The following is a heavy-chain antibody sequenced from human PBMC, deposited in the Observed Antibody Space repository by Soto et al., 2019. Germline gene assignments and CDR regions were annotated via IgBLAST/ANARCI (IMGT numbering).Heavy chain of an antibody. CDR1: GFTFSSYC. Sequence: PGGSLRLSCAASGFTFSSYCMTWVRQAPGKGLEWVANINQDGSEKNYVDSVKGRFTISRDNAENSLYLQMNSLRAEDTAVYYCARDAYCSGGSCYVYWGQGTLVTVSS. D-gene: IGHD2-15*01. V-gene: IGHV3-7*04. CDR3: ARDAYCSGGSCYVY. CDR2: INQDGSEK. J-gene: IGHJ4*02.